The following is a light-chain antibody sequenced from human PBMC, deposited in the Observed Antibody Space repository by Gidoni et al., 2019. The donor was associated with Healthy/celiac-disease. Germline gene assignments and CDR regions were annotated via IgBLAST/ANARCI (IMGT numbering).Light chain of an antibody. J-gene: IGLJ1*01. CDR3: CSYAGSYTFYV. CDR2: DVS. Sequence: QSALTQPRSVSGSPGQSVTISCTGTSSDVGGYNYVSWYQQHPGKAPKLMIYDVSKRPSGVPDRFSGSKSGNTPSLTISGLQAEDEADYYCCSYAGSYTFYVFGTGTKVTGL. CDR1: SSDVGGYNY. V-gene: IGLV2-11*01.